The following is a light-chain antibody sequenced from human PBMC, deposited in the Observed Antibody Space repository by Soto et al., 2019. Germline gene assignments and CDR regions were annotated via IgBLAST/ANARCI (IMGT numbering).Light chain of an antibody. Sequence: EIVLTQSPGTLSLSPGERATLSCRASRSVSSSYLAWYQQKPGEAPRLLFYGASCKATGIPDRFSGSGSGTDFTLTISRLEPEDYAVYYCQQYGSSPPYTFGQGTKLEIK. V-gene: IGKV3-20*01. CDR2: GAS. J-gene: IGKJ2*01. CDR1: RSVSSSY. CDR3: QQYGSSPPYT.